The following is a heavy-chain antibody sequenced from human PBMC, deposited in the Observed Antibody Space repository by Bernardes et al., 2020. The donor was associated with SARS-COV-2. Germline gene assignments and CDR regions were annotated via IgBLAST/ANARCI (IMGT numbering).Heavy chain of an antibody. D-gene: IGHD3-10*01. J-gene: IGHJ4*02. CDR1: GGSISSYY. CDR3: ARDEGRSLLRY. CDR2: IYYSGST. V-gene: IGHV4-59*01. Sequence: SETLSLTCTVSGGSISSYYWSWIRQPPGKGLEWIGYIYYSGSTNYNPSLKSRVTISVDTSKNQFSLKLSSVTAADTAVYYCARDEGRSLLRYWGQGTLVTVSS.